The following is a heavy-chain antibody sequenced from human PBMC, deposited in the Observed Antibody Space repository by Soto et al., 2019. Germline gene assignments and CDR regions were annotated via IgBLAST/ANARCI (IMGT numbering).Heavy chain of an antibody. J-gene: IGHJ6*02. D-gene: IGHD3-10*01. Sequence: QVQLVQSGAEVKKPGSSVKVSCKASGGTFSSYAISWVRQAPGQGLEWMGGINPNNGDTNYAQKFQGRVTMTRDTSISTAYMDLSNLRSDDTALYYCARDGSGTLFYGMDVWGQGTTVTVSS. CDR2: INPNNGDT. CDR1: GGTFSSYA. V-gene: IGHV1-2*02. CDR3: ARDGSGTLFYGMDV.